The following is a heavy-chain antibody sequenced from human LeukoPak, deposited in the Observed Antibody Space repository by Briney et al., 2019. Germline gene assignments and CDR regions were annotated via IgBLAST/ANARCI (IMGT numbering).Heavy chain of an antibody. D-gene: IGHD6-19*01. CDR1: GFTFSTYS. J-gene: IGHJ6*03. CDR3: ARDYSSGWYANMDV. V-gene: IGHV3-21*01. CDR2: ITRSSYI. Sequence: GGSLRLSCAASGFTFSTYSMNWVRQAPGKGLQWVSSITRSSYIYYADSVKGRFTISRDNAKNSLYLQMNSLRAEDTAVYYCARDYSSGWYANMDVWGKGTTVTVSS.